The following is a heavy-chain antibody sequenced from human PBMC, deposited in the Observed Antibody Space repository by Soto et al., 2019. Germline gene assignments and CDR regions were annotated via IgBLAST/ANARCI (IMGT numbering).Heavy chain of an antibody. CDR2: IWYDGSNK. CDR3: ATDRGCSGGSGYSIEHYAPRGEDY. Sequence: QVQLVESGGGVVQPGRSLRLSCAASGFTFSSYGMHWVRQAPGKGLEWVAVIWYDGSNKYYADSVKGRFTISRDNSKNMLYLQVNCLRAEDTAVYYCATDRGCSGGSGYSIEHYAPRGEDYWGEGTLVAVSS. D-gene: IGHD2-15*01. J-gene: IGHJ4*02. CDR1: GFTFSSYG. V-gene: IGHV3-33*01.